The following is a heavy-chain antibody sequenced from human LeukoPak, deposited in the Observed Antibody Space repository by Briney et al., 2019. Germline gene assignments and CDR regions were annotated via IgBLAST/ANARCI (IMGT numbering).Heavy chain of an antibody. CDR3: AKDAGDGYEYDY. CDR1: VFTFIIYA. V-gene: IGHV3-23*01. J-gene: IGHJ4*02. Sequence: GWSLRISCTASVFTFIIYAMRWIRQAPGQGLELVSAISGSGGSTYYADSVKGRFTISRDNSKNTLYLQMNGLRAEDTAVYYCAKDAGDGYEYDYWGQGTLVTVSS. D-gene: IGHD5-24*01. CDR2: ISGSGGST.